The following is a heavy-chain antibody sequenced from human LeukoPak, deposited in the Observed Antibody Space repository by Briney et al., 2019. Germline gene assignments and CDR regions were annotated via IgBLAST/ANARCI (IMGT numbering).Heavy chain of an antibody. J-gene: IGHJ4*02. CDR2: ISSSSSYI. CDR1: GFTFSSYS. D-gene: IGHD3-22*01. Sequence: GGSLRLSCAASGFTFSSYSMNWVRQAPGKGLEWVSSISSSSSYIYYADSVKGRFTISRDNAKNSLYLQMNSLRAEDTAVYHCARDPYYDSSGYYPYFDYWGQGTLVTVSS. CDR3: ARDPYYDSSGYYPYFDY. V-gene: IGHV3-21*01.